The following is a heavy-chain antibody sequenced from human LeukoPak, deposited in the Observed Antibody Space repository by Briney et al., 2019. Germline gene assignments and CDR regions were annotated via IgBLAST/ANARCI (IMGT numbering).Heavy chain of an antibody. V-gene: IGHV3-30-3*02. CDR1: GFTFSNYA. J-gene: IGHJ4*02. Sequence: GGSLRLSCAASGFTFSNYAMHWVRQAPGKGLEWVALISYDGNNKYYADSVKGRFTISRDNSKSTLYLQMNSLRAEDTAVYYCAKTLYDSSGYYSFDYWGQGTLVTVSS. CDR2: ISYDGNNK. CDR3: AKTLYDSSGYYSFDY. D-gene: IGHD3-22*01.